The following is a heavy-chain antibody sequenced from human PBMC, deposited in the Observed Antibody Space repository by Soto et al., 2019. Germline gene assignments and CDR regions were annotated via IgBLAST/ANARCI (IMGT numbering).Heavy chain of an antibody. Sequence: EEQLVESGGGSVRPGGSLRLSCAASDFTFSIYTMNWVRQAPGKGLEWLAYINSGSGTTHYADSVKGRFTISRDDAQKSLFLQMSNLRDEDTAVYYCASDIIVMSRTGMDVWGQGTTVTVSS. CDR1: DFTFSIYT. V-gene: IGHV3-48*02. CDR3: ASDIIVMSRTGMDV. J-gene: IGHJ6*02. D-gene: IGHD3-22*01. CDR2: INSGSGTT.